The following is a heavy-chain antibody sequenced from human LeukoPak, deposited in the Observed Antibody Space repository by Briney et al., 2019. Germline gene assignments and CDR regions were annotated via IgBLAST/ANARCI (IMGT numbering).Heavy chain of an antibody. V-gene: IGHV3-30*02. CDR1: GFTFSNHV. CDR3: AKDGAQYFDY. D-gene: IGHD1-26*01. J-gene: IGHJ4*02. CDR2: IRNDGSDK. Sequence: GGSLRLSCAAYGFTFSNHVMHWVRLAPGKGLEWVAFIRNDGSDKYYGASVKGRFTISRDNPKNTVYLQMNSLRGEDTAEYYCAKDGAQYFDYWGQGILVTVSS.